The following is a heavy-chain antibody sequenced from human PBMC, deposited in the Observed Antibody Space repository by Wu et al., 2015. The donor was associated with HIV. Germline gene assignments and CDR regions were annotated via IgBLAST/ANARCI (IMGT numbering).Heavy chain of an antibody. D-gene: IGHD6-13*01. J-gene: IGHJ4*02. CDR1: QYTFINYD. CDR3: AREPAAGWVAGY. CDR2: INPKSGHT. Sequence: QVQLVQSGAEVTEPGASVMVSCKASQYTFINYDVHWVRQAAGQGLEWMGWINPKSGHTNYAQNFQDRVTMTRDTSINTAYLDLIRLTFDDTAVYFCAREPAAGWVAGYWGQGTLVTVSS. V-gene: IGHV1-2*02.